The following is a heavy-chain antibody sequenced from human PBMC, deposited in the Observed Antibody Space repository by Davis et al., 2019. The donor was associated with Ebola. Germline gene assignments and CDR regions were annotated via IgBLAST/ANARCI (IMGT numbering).Heavy chain of an antibody. J-gene: IGHJ4*02. CDR3: ARHIAAAGKFDY. V-gene: IGHV1-18*01. Sequence: AASVKVSCKASGYTFTSYGISWVRQAPGQGLEWMGWINPNSGGTNYAQKFQGWVTMTTDTSTSTAYMELRSLRSDDTAVYYCARHIAAAGKFDYWGQGTLVTVSS. CDR1: GYTFTSYG. CDR2: INPNSGGT. D-gene: IGHD6-13*01.